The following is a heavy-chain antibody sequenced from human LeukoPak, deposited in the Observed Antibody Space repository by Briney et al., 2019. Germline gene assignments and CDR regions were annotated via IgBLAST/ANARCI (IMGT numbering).Heavy chain of an antibody. D-gene: IGHD3-9*01. CDR2: IYSGGGT. J-gene: IGHJ4*02. V-gene: IGHV3-53*01. Sequence: GGSLRLSCAASGLTVNTNYMSWVRQAPGKGLEWVSVIYSGGGTYYADSVKGRFTISRDNYKSTLYLQMNSLRAEDTAVYYCARSNGDWFPLEYWGRGTLVTVSS. CDR3: ARSNGDWFPLEY. CDR1: GLTVNTNY.